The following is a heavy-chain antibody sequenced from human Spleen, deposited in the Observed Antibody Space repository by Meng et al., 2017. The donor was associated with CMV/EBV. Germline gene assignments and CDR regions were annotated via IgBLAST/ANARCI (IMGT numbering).Heavy chain of an antibody. J-gene: IGHJ5*02. CDR3: ARDRDILTDRNWFDP. Sequence: VQRVQAGAGVKKPGASVKVSCKASGYTFTSYYMHWVRQAPGQGLEWMGIINPSGGSTSYAQKFQGRVTMTRDTSTSTVYMELSSLRSEDTAVYYCARDRDILTDRNWFDPWGQGTLVTVSS. D-gene: IGHD3-9*01. V-gene: IGHV1-46*01. CDR2: INPSGGST. CDR1: GYTFTSYY.